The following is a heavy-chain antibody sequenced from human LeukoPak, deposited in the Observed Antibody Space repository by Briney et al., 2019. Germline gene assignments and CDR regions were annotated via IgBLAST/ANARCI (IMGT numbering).Heavy chain of an antibody. V-gene: IGHV4-34*01. CDR2: INHSGST. Sequence: ATETLSLTCAVYGGSFSGYYWSWIRQPPGKGLEWIGEINHSGSTNYNPSLKSRVTISVDTSKNQFSLKLSSVTAADTAVYYCARERSGSEIFARSFDIWGQGTTVTVSS. CDR1: GGSFSGYY. CDR3: ARERSGSEIFARSFDI. D-gene: IGHD3-3*01. J-gene: IGHJ3*02.